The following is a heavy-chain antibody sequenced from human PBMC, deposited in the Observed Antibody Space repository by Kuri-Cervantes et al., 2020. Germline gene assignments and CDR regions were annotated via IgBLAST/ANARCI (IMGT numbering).Heavy chain of an antibody. Sequence: GGSLRLSCAASGFTFSDYYMNWIRQAPGKGLEWVSYISSSGSTIYYADSVKGRFTISRDNAKNSLYLQMNSLRAEDTAVYYCAREGAGANYYYFMDVWGKGTTVTVSS. D-gene: IGHD1-26*01. CDR1: GFTFSDYY. CDR3: AREGAGANYYYFMDV. CDR2: ISSSGSTI. J-gene: IGHJ6*03. V-gene: IGHV3-11*04.